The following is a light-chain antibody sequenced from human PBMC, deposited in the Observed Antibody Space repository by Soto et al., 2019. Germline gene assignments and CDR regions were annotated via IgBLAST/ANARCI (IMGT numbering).Light chain of an antibody. V-gene: IGKV3-20*01. Sequence: EIVLTQSPATLSLSPGERATLSCRASQSVSSSYLAWYQQKPGQAPRLLIYAASSRATGIPDRFSGSGSGTDFTLTISRLEPEDFAVYYCQQYGSSLTWTFGQGTKVDIK. CDR1: QSVSSSY. CDR2: AAS. J-gene: IGKJ1*01. CDR3: QQYGSSLTWT.